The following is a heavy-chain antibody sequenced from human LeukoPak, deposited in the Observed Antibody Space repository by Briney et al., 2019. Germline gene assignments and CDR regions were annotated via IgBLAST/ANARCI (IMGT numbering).Heavy chain of an antibody. Sequence: EASVKVSCKASGYTFTGYYMHWVRQAPGQGLEWMGWINPNSGGTNYAQKFQGRATMTRDTSISTAYMELSRLRSDDTAVYYCARYIVGATAFDYWGQGTLVTVSS. CDR3: ARYIVGATAFDY. CDR2: INPNSGGT. CDR1: GYTFTGYY. V-gene: IGHV1-2*02. J-gene: IGHJ4*02. D-gene: IGHD1-26*01.